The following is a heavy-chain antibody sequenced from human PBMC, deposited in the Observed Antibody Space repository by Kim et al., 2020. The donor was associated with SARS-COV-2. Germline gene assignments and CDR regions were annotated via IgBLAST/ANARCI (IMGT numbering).Heavy chain of an antibody. J-gene: IGHJ4*02. D-gene: IGHD3-22*01. V-gene: IGHV3-13*01. CDR3: ARAYYDSSGYYQYFDY. Sequence: SVKGRFTISRENAKNSLYLQMNSLRAGDTAVYYCARAYYDSSGYYQYFDYWGQGTLVTVSS.